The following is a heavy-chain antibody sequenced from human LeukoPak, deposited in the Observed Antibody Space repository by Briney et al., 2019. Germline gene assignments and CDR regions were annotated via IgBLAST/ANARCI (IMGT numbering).Heavy chain of an antibody. J-gene: IGHJ5*02. Sequence: SETLSLTRAVYGGSFSGYYWSWIRQPPGKGLEWIGEINHSGSTNYNPSLKSRVTISVDTSKNQFSLKLSSVTAADTAVYYCARRNQGNWFDPWGQGTLVTVSS. CDR1: GGSFSGYY. CDR2: INHSGST. CDR3: ARRNQGNWFDP. V-gene: IGHV4-34*01. D-gene: IGHD1-14*01.